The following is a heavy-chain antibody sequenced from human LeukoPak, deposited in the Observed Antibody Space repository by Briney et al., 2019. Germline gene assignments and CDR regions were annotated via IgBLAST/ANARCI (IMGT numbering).Heavy chain of an antibody. Sequence: KVSCKASGYTFTTYWIGWVRQMPGKGLEWMGIIYPGDSDTTYSPSFQGQVTISADKSISTAYLHWSSLKASDTAMYFCARPVDYGDYSGAFDIWGQGTMVTVSS. V-gene: IGHV5-51*01. CDR1: GYTFTTYW. CDR2: IYPGDSDT. D-gene: IGHD4-17*01. CDR3: ARPVDYGDYSGAFDI. J-gene: IGHJ3*02.